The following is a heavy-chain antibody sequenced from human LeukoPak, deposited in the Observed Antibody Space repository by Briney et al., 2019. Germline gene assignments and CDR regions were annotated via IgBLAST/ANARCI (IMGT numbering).Heavy chain of an antibody. D-gene: IGHD6-19*01. CDR3: TREIAVAGDY. V-gene: IGHV3-7*01. CDR1: GFTFSRYW. CDR2: IKEDGSEK. J-gene: IGHJ4*02. Sequence: GGSLRLSCAASGFTFSRYWMSWVRQAPGKGLEWVGKIKEDGSEKYYADSVRGRLTISRDNAKNSLYLQINSLRADDTGVYYCTREIAVAGDYWGQGTLVTVSS.